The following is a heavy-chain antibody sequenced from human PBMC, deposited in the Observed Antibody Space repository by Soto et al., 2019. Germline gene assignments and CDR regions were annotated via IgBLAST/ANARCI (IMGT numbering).Heavy chain of an antibody. V-gene: IGHV1-8*01. Sequence: ASVKVSCKASGYTFTSYDINWVRQATGQGLEWMGWMNPNSGNTGYAQKFQGRVTMTRNTSISTAYMELSSLRSEDTAVYYCARGYDMVISNWFDPWGQGTLVTVSS. J-gene: IGHJ5*02. CDR1: GYTFTSYD. CDR3: ARGYDMVISNWFDP. CDR2: MNPNSGNT. D-gene: IGHD3-22*01.